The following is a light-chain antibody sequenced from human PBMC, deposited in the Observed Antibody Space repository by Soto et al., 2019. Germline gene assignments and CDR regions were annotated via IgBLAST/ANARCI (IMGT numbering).Light chain of an antibody. CDR2: RAS. CDR3: QPHGSSPLP. J-gene: IGKJ4*01. Sequence: EIVLTQSPGTLSLSPGERATLSCRASQSVSSNYVAWYQQKPGQTPKVLIYRASSRATGIPDRFSGSGSGTDFTLTISSLEPEDFAMEYKQPHGSSPLPFGGGTKVDIK. CDR1: QSVSSNY. V-gene: IGKV3-20*01.